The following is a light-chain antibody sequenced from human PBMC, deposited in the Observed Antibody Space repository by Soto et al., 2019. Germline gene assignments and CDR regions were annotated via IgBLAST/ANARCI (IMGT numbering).Light chain of an antibody. V-gene: IGKV1-5*03. J-gene: IGKJ1*01. CDR1: QSISTW. Sequence: DIQMTQSPSTLSASVGDRVTITCRASQSISTWLAWYQQEPGKAPKLLIHKASSLQSGVPSRFSGSGSATDFTLTISSLHPDDFATYYCQQYNSYSQTFGQGTKVDVK. CDR2: KAS. CDR3: QQYNSYSQT.